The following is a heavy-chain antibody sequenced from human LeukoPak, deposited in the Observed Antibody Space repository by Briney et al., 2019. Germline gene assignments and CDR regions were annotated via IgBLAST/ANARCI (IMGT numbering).Heavy chain of an antibody. Sequence: SETLSLTCTVSGGSISSYYWSWIRQPPGKGLEWIGYIYYSGSTNYNPSLKSRVTISVDTSKNQFSLKLSSVTAADTAVYYCARGTPYDFWSGYLLDYWGQGTLVTVSS. CDR2: IYYSGST. CDR3: ARGTPYDFWSGYLLDY. J-gene: IGHJ4*02. V-gene: IGHV4-59*01. D-gene: IGHD3-3*01. CDR1: GGSISSYY.